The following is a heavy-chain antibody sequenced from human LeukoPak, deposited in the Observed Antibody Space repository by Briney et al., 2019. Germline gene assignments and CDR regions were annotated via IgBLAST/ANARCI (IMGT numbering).Heavy chain of an antibody. D-gene: IGHD2-2*01. CDR3: ARGKFFYCSSTSCPSGVNRFDP. CDR1: GGSIRSNSYY. V-gene: IGHV4-39*07. J-gene: IGHJ5*02. CDR2: INHSGST. Sequence: PSETLSLTCTVSGGSIRSNSYYWSWIRQPPGKGLEWIGEINHSGSTNYNPSLKSRVTISVDTSKNQFSLKLSSVTAADTAVYYCARGKFFYCSSTSCPSGVNRFDPWGQGTLVTVSS.